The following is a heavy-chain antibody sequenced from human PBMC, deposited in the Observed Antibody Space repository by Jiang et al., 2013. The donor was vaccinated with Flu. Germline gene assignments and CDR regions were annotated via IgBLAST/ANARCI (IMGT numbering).Heavy chain of an antibody. CDR3: ARGLPTVVTPPGAFDI. D-gene: IGHD4-23*01. CDR2: INHSGST. CDR1: GGSFSGYY. Sequence: LLKPSETLSLTCAVYGGSFSGYYWSWIRQPPGKGLEWIGEINHSGSTNYNPSLKSRVTISVDTSKNQFSLKLSSVTAADTAVYYCARGLPTVVTPPGAFDIWGQGTMVTVSS. V-gene: IGHV4-34*01. J-gene: IGHJ3*02.